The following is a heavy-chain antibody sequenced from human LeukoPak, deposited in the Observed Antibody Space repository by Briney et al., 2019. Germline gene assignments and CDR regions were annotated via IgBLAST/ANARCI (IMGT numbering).Heavy chain of an antibody. Sequence: ASVKVSCKASGYTFTDYYIHWVRQAPGQGLEWMAWINPNSSGTNSAQKFQGRVTMTSDTSISTAYMELSSLRSDDTAVYYCARDLRGYNYGYLSDYWGQGTLVTVSS. CDR1: GYTFTDYY. CDR2: INPNSSGT. CDR3: ARDLRGYNYGYLSDY. V-gene: IGHV1-2*02. J-gene: IGHJ4*02. D-gene: IGHD5-18*01.